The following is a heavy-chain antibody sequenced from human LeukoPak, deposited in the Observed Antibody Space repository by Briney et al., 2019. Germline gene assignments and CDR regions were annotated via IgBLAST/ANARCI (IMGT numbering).Heavy chain of an antibody. Sequence: SVKVSCKASGGTFSSYAISWVRQAPGQGLEWMGRIIPIFGTANYAQKFQGRVTITTDESTSTAYMELSSLRSEDTAVYYCAREGITIFGVGPLDYWGQGTLVTVSS. CDR3: AREGITIFGVGPLDY. CDR1: GGTFSSYA. D-gene: IGHD3-3*01. J-gene: IGHJ4*02. CDR2: IIPIFGTA. V-gene: IGHV1-69*05.